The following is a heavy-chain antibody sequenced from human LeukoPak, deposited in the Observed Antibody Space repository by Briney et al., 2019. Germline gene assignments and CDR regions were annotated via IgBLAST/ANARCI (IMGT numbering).Heavy chain of an antibody. CDR2: ISGSGGST. Sequence: HPGGSLRLSCAASGFTFSSYAMSWVRRAPGKGLEWVSAISGSGGSTYYADSVKGRFTISRDNSKNTLYLQMNSLRAEDTAVYYCAKRGSYNPYGGGGSGYFDYWGQGTLVTVSS. CDR1: GFTFSSYA. CDR3: AKRGSYNPYGGGGSGYFDY. J-gene: IGHJ4*02. V-gene: IGHV3-23*01. D-gene: IGHD4-23*01.